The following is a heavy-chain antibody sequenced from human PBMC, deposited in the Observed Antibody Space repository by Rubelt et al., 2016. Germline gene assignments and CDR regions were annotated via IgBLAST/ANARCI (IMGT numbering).Heavy chain of an antibody. Sequence: QVQLVQSGAEVKKPGASVKVSCKASGYTFTSYGISWVRQAPGQGLEWMGWISAYNGNTNYAQKLKSRVTMTTDTSTSTADMELRGLRPDDTAVYYCARDPLPVRGVIMTPTHWGQGTRVTVSS. CDR3: ARDPLPVRGVIMTPTH. CDR2: ISAYNGNT. V-gene: IGHV1-18*01. D-gene: IGHD3-10*01. CDR1: GYTFTSYG. J-gene: IGHJ4*02.